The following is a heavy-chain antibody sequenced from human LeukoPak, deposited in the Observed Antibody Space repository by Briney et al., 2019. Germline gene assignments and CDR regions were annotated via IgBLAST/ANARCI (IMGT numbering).Heavy chain of an antibody. CDR3: ARQTKSIAARRNWFDP. CDR1: GGSISSSSYY. V-gene: IGHV4-39*01. CDR2: IYYSGST. J-gene: IGHJ5*02. D-gene: IGHD6-6*01. Sequence: SETLSLTCTVSGGSISSSSYYWGWIRQPPGKGLEWIGSIYYSGSTYHNPSLKSRVTISVDTSKNQFSLKLSSVTAADTAVYYCARQTKSIAARRNWFDPWGQGTLVTVSS.